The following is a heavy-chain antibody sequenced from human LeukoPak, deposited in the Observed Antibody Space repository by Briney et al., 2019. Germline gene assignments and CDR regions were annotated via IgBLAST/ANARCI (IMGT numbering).Heavy chain of an antibody. CDR1: GGSVSSGSHY. CDR2: IYYSGST. V-gene: IGHV4-61*01. CDR3: AREAMYSYGNNFDY. D-gene: IGHD5-18*01. J-gene: IGHJ4*02. Sequence: SETLSLTCTVSGGSVSSGSHYWSWIRQPPGKGLEWIGYIYYSGSTNYNPSLKSRVTISVDTSKNQFSLKLSSVTAADTAVYHCAREAMYSYGNNFDYWGQGTLVTVSS.